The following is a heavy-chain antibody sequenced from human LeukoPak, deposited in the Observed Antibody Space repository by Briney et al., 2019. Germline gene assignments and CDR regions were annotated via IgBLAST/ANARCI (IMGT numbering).Heavy chain of an antibody. CDR2: IYHSGST. V-gene: IGHV4-38-2*02. CDR3: AKIVVPAAIGYFDY. CDR1: GYSISSGYY. Sequence: SETLSLTCTVSGYSISSGYYWGWIRQPPGKGLEWIGSIYHSGSTYYNPSLKSRVTISVDTSKNQFSLKLSSVTAADTAVYYCAKIVVPAAIGYFDYWGQGTLVTVSS. D-gene: IGHD2-2*01. J-gene: IGHJ4*02.